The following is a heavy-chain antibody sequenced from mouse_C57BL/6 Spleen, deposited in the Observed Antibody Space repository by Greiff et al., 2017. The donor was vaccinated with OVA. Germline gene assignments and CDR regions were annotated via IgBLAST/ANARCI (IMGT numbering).Heavy chain of an antibody. CDR2: ISDGGSYT. Sequence: EVQWVESGGGLVKPGGSLKLSCAASGFTFSSYAMSWVRQTPEKRLEWVATISDGGSYTYYPDNVKGRFTISRDNAKNNLYLQMSHLKSEDTAMYYCARDRYYGSSYEYFDVWGTGTTVTVSS. D-gene: IGHD1-1*01. CDR1: GFTFSSYA. CDR3: ARDRYYGSSYEYFDV. V-gene: IGHV5-4*01. J-gene: IGHJ1*03.